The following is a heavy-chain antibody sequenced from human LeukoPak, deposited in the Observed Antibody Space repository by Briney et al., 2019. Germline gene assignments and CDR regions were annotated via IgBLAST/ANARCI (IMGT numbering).Heavy chain of an antibody. Sequence: SETLSLTCTVSGGSISSGDYYWSWIRQPPGKGLEWIGYIYYSGSTYYNPSLKSRVTISVDTSKNQFPLKLSSVTAADTAVYYCARYHYYSNLLDPWGQGTLVTVSS. J-gene: IGHJ5*02. CDR2: IYYSGST. V-gene: IGHV4-30-4*01. D-gene: IGHD4-11*01. CDR1: GGSISSGDYY. CDR3: ARYHYYSNLLDP.